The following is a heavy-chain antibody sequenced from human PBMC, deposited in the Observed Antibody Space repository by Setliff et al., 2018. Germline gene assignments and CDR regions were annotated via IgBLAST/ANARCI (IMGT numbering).Heavy chain of an antibody. CDR3: ARHVGTRSRGYNYYYYFMDV. CDR1: GGSLSGSLRGYAVF. J-gene: IGHJ6*03. Sequence: SETLSLTCTVSGGSLSGSLRGYAVFWGWIRQSPGKELEWIGSAYYNGDSYYNPSLKSRVTMSVDTSRNQFSLHLISVTSADTAVYYCARHVGTRSRGYNYYYYFMDVWGKGTTVTVSS. CDR2: AYYNGDS. V-gene: IGHV4-39*01. D-gene: IGHD3-10*01.